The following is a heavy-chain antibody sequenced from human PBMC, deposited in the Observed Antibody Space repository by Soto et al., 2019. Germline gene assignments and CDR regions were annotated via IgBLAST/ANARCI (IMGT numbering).Heavy chain of an antibody. D-gene: IGHD2-2*01. CDR1: GFTFRNHW. CDR2: ISTAGSFT. J-gene: IGHJ3*01. V-gene: IGHV3-74*03. CDR3: ARPRSKSTSGFDL. Sequence: EQLVASGGTLVQPGGSLSLSCVTSGFTFRNHWMHWVRQAPGPGLEGVSRISTAGSFTTYADSVKGRFTISRDNAKNTVSLQMNSLRVEDTALYYCARPRSKSTSGFDLWGQGTMVTVSS.